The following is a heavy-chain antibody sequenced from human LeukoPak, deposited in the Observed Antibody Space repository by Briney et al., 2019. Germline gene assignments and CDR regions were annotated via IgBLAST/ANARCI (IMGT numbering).Heavy chain of an antibody. CDR1: GGSFSSGSDY. CDR3: ARSSGWFDP. V-gene: IGHV4-39*01. J-gene: IGHJ5*02. CDR2: IYYSGST. Sequence: SETLSLTCSVSGGSFSSGSDYWGWIRQPPGKGLEWIGSIYYSGSTNYNPSLKSRVTISVDTSKNQFSLKLYSVTAADTAVYYCARSSGWFDPWGQGTLVTVSS.